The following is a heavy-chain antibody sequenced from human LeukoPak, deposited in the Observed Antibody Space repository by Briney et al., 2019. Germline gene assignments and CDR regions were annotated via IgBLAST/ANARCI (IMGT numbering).Heavy chain of an antibody. V-gene: IGHV3-21*01. J-gene: IGHJ4*02. CDR1: GFTFSNYG. CDR3: ARSRGAYYYDSSGFDY. D-gene: IGHD3-22*01. Sequence: GGTLRLSCAASGFTFSNYGMNWVRQAPGKGLEWVSSISSSSSYIYYADSVKGRFTISRDNAKNSLYLQMNSLRAEDTAVYYCARSRGAYYYDSSGFDYWGQGTLVTVSS. CDR2: ISSSSSYI.